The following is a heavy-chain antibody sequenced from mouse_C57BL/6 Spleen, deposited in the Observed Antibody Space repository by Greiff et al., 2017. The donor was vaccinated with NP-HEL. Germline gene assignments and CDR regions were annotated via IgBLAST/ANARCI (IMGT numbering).Heavy chain of an antibody. V-gene: IGHV1-52*01. J-gene: IGHJ4*01. CDR1: GYTFTSYW. Sequence: QVQLQQPGAELVRPGSSVKLSCKASGYTFTSYWLHWVKQRPIQVLEWIGNIDPSVSETHYNQKFKDKATLTVDKSSSTAYMQLSSLTSEDSAVYYCARRGLPYYAMDYWGQGTSVTVSS. CDR2: IDPSVSET. CDR3: ARRGLPYYAMDY.